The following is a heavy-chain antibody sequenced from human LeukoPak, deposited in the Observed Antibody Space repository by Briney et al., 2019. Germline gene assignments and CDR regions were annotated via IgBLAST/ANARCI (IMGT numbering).Heavy chain of an antibody. Sequence: GGSLRLSCAASGFTFSNYWIHWVRQAPGKGLVWVSRIDNGGSDTSHADSVKGRFTISRDNAKNTLYLQMNSLRAEDTAVYYCARGEGWHCSGSDCFTHWFDPWGQGALVTVSS. J-gene: IGHJ5*02. CDR3: ARGEGWHCSGSDCFTHWFDP. V-gene: IGHV3-74*01. CDR1: GFTFSNYW. CDR2: IDNGGSDT. D-gene: IGHD2-2*02.